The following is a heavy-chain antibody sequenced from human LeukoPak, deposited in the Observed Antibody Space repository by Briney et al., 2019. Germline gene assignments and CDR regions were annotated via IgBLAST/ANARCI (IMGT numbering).Heavy chain of an antibody. Sequence: GGSLRLSCAASGFTFSSNAMSWVRQAPGKGLEWVSAISGSGGSTYYADSVKGRFTISRDNSKNTLYLQMDSLRAEDTAVYYCAKKSTVTTAFDYWGQGTLVTVSS. J-gene: IGHJ4*02. V-gene: IGHV3-23*01. CDR1: GFTFSSNA. CDR2: ISGSGGST. CDR3: AKKSTVTTAFDY. D-gene: IGHD4-17*01.